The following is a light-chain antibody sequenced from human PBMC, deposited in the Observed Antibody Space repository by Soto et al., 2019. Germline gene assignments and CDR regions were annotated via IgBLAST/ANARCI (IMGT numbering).Light chain of an antibody. Sequence: EIVLTQSPATLSLSPGERATLSCRASQSVNSYLAWYQQKPGQAPRLLIYDASNRATGIPARFSGSGSGTDFTLTISSLEPEEFAVYYCQQRSNWPPWTFGQGTKVEIK. J-gene: IGKJ1*01. CDR2: DAS. V-gene: IGKV3-11*01. CDR3: QQRSNWPPWT. CDR1: QSVNSY.